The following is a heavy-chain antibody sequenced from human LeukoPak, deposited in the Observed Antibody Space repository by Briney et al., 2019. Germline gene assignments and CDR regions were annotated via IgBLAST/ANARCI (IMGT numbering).Heavy chain of an antibody. V-gene: IGHV4-59*01. CDR1: GGSISSYY. J-gene: IGHJ4*02. CDR2: IYYSGNT. D-gene: IGHD2-15*01. Sequence: SETLSLTCTVSGGSISSYYWSWIRQPPGKGPEWIGYIYYSGNTNYNPSLKSRVTISVDTSKNQFSLKMNSVTAADTAMYYCARGRYCSGGSCYLVYWGQGTLVTVSS. CDR3: ARGRYCSGGSCYLVY.